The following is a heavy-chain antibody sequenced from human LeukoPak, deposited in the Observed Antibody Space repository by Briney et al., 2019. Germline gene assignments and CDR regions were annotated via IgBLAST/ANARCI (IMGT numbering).Heavy chain of an antibody. J-gene: IGHJ4*02. D-gene: IGHD4-17*01. CDR2: IYYSGST. CDR1: GGSISSYY. V-gene: IGHV4-59*08. CDR3: ARLRDYGDPFDY. Sequence: PSETLPLTCTVSGGSISSYYWSWIRQPPGKGLEWIGYIYYSGSTNYNPSLKSRVTISVDTSKNQFSLKLSSVTAADTAVYYCARLRDYGDPFDYWGQGTLVTVSS.